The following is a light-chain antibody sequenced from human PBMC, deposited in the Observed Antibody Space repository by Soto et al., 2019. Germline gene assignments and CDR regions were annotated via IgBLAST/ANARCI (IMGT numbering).Light chain of an antibody. J-gene: IGLJ1*01. CDR2: DII. V-gene: IGLV2-11*01. Sequence: QSALTQPRSVSGSPGQSVTISCTGTSTDVGAYNYISWYQQHPGKAPKLMIYDIIKRPSGVPDRLSGSKSGNTASLTISGLQAEDEADYYCCSYAGRNIYVFGTGTKVTVL. CDR3: CSYAGRNIYV. CDR1: STDVGAYNY.